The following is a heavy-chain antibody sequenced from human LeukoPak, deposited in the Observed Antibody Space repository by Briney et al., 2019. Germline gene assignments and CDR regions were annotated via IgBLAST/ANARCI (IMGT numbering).Heavy chain of an antibody. D-gene: IGHD5-12*01. CDR2: ISAYNGNT. Sequence: ASVKVSCKASGYTFTSYGISWVRQAPGQGLEWMGWISAYNGNTSYAQKLQGRVTMTTDTSTSTAYMELRSLRSDDTAVYYCARGVWWLPTSGYYYMDVWGKGTTVTVSS. CDR3: ARGVWWLPTSGYYYMDV. V-gene: IGHV1-18*01. J-gene: IGHJ6*03. CDR1: GYTFTSYG.